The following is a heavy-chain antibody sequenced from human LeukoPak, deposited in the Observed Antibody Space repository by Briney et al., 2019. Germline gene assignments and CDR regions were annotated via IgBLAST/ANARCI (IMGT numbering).Heavy chain of an antibody. CDR2: IDSNSNFM. V-gene: IGHV3-11*06. J-gene: IGHJ4*02. CDR1: GYSISSGYY. CDR3: AKDFHSWSRDY. D-gene: IGHD6-13*01. Sequence: LSLTCTVSGYSISSGYYWGWIRQPPGKGLEWVSLIDSNSNFMNYADSVKGRFTISRDNAKKSLYLQMNSLRAEDTAVYYCAKDFHSWSRDYWGQGTLVTVSS.